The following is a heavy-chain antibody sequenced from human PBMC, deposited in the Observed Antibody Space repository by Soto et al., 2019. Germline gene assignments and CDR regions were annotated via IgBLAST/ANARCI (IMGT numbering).Heavy chain of an antibody. V-gene: IGHV3-23*01. CDR1: GLALRGKS. D-gene: IGHD6-19*01. CDR3: AKGAWGIAVPDRLDD. J-gene: IGHJ4*02. Sequence: GGFLRISCVASGLALRGKSMTWGRPGPGGGPAWVSSVGPRGDCPQYADSVKGHFTISRDNSKNSVYRQMNRLRAEDTAVYYCAKGAWGIAVPDRLDDWGQGTLVTVSS. CDR2: VGPRGDCP.